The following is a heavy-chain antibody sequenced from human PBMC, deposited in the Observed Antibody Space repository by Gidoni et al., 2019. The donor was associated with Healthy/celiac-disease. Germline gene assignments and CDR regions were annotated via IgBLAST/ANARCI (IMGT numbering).Heavy chain of an antibody. CDR2: IYYSGST. J-gene: IGHJ1*01. V-gene: IGHV4-39*01. CDR3: ARQVLIAVAGTGPPSEYFQH. Sequence: QLQLQESGPGLVKPSETLSLTCTVSGCSISSSSYYWGWIRQPPGKGLEWIGSIYYSGSTYYNPSLKSRVTISVDTSKNQFSLKLSSVTAADTAVYYCARQVLIAVAGTGPPSEYFQHWGQGTLVTVSS. CDR1: GCSISSSSYY. D-gene: IGHD6-19*01.